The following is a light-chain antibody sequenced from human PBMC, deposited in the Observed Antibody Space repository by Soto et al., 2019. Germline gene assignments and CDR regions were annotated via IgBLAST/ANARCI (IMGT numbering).Light chain of an antibody. CDR1: QSFRGL. CDR2: DAY. Sequence: VLTQSPVRLALSPGERATLSCRASQSFRGLLAWYQQKPGQAPRLLIYDAYNRATGIPPRFSGSGSGTDFTLTISSLEPEDFAVYYCQQRSNWPPITFAQGTRLEIK. J-gene: IGKJ5*01. CDR3: QQRSNWPPIT. V-gene: IGKV3-11*01.